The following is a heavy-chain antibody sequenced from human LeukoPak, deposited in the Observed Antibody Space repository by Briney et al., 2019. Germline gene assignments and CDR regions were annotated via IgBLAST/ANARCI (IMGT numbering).Heavy chain of an antibody. CDR2: ISYEGGTNK. V-gene: IGHV3-30*14. Sequence: GRSLRLSCEASGFTFINYALHWVRQAPGRGLEWVAIISYEGGTNKYYADSVKGRFTISRDNSKNTLYLQMNSLRAEDTAVYYCARDSYGSGSYDSWGQGTLVTVSS. J-gene: IGHJ4*02. CDR3: ARDSYGSGSYDS. CDR1: GFTFINYA. D-gene: IGHD3-10*01.